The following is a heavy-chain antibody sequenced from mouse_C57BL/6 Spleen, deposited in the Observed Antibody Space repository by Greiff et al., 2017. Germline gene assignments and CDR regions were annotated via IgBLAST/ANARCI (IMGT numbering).Heavy chain of an antibody. V-gene: IGHV14-3*01. CDR2: IYPANGNT. D-gene: IGHD4-1*01. CDR3: ASPQSLNWAYAMDY. Sequence: VQLQQSVAELVRPGASVKLSCTASGFNIKHTYMHWVKQRPEQGLEWIGRIYPANGNTKYAPKFQGKAPLTADPSSTTASLQLSSLTSEDTAIYYCASPQSLNWAYAMDYWGQGTSVTVSS. CDR1: GFNIKHTY. J-gene: IGHJ4*01.